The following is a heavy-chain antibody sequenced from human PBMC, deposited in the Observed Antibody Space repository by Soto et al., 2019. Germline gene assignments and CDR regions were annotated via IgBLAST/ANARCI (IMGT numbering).Heavy chain of an antibody. CDR2: ISYDGSDK. CDR1: GFTFSSYG. Sequence: QVQLVESGGGVVQPGKSLRLSCAASGFTFSSYGMHWVRQAPGKGLEWVVVISYDGSDKYYADSVKGRFTISRDNSKNTLYLQMNSLRVEDTAVYYCGTDLQGYYGSGSAHWGQGTVVTVSS. J-gene: IGHJ4*02. D-gene: IGHD3-10*01. V-gene: IGHV3-30*03. CDR3: GTDLQGYYGSGSAH.